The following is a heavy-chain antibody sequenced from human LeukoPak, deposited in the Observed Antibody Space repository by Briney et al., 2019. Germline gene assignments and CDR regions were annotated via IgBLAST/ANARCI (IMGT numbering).Heavy chain of an antibody. CDR3: VRDSLNYYFDY. CDR1: GFTFSSYS. CDR2: ISSSSSTI. V-gene: IGHV3-48*01. Sequence: GGSLRLSCAASGFTFSSYSMNWVRQAPGKGLEWVSYISSSSSTIYYADSVKGRFTISRDNAKNSLYLQMNSLTAEDTAVYYCVRDSLNYYFDYWGQGTLVTVSS. J-gene: IGHJ4*02.